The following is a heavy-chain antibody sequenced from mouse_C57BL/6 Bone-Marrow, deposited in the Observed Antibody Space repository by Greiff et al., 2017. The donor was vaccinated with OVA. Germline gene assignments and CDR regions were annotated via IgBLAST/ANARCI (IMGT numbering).Heavy chain of an antibody. CDR3: ARYKGRVAVDYFDY. Sequence: EVKLMESGGGLVQPGDSLSLSCAASGFTFTNYYMSWVRQPPGKALEWLAFIRNKPNGSTTEYSASVKGRFTISRDNDQSRLYLQMNALRAEDSATYYCARYKGRVAVDYFDYWGQGTALTVSS. CDR2: IRNKPNGSTT. V-gene: IGHV7-3*01. D-gene: IGHD1-1*01. CDR1: GFTFTNYY. J-gene: IGHJ2*01.